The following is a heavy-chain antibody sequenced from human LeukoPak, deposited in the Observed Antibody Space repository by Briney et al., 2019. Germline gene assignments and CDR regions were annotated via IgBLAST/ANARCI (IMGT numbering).Heavy chain of an antibody. Sequence: QSGGSLRLSCSASGFTFSSYGMHWVRQAPGKGLEWVAVIWYDGSNKYYADSVKGRFTISRDNPKNTLYLQMNSLRAEDTAVYYCAGDYGEYYYGMDVWGQGTTVTVSS. V-gene: IGHV3-33*01. CDR2: IWYDGSNK. CDR3: AGDYGEYYYGMDV. J-gene: IGHJ6*02. D-gene: IGHD4-17*01. CDR1: GFTFSSYG.